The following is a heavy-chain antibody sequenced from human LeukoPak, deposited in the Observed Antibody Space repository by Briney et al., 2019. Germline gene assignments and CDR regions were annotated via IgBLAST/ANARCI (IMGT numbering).Heavy chain of an antibody. CDR2: IYSNGNT. Sequence: SETLSLTCSVSGGSISSTGHYWGWIRQSPEKGLDWIGSIYSNGNTYYNPSVKSRVTMSVDTSKNQFSLKLTSMTAAETAVYYCARSATVTTGYFDYWSQGALVTVSS. CDR3: ARSATVTTGYFDY. J-gene: IGHJ4*02. V-gene: IGHV4-39*07. CDR1: GGSISSTGHY. D-gene: IGHD4-17*01.